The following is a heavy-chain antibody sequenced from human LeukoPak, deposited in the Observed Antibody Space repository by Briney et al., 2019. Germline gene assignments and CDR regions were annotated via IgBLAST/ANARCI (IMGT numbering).Heavy chain of an antibody. J-gene: IGHJ4*02. CDR1: GFTFSSYW. Sequence: GGSLRLSCAASGFTFSSYWMSWARQAPGKGLEWAANINQDGSEKNYVDSLKGRFTISRDNAENSLDLQMNSLRAEDTAVYYCARDAYCSGGSCYIYWGQGTLVTVSS. CDR2: INQDGSEK. CDR3: ARDAYCSGGSCYIY. V-gene: IGHV3-7*01. D-gene: IGHD2-15*01.